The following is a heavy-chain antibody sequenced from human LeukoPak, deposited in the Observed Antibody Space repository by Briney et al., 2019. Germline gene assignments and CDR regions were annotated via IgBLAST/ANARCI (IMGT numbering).Heavy chain of an antibody. CDR2: IYHSGST. D-gene: IGHD3-22*01. CDR1: GGSISSGSYY. V-gene: IGHV4-61*02. CDR3: ARGVGFRITMIVVVTNFDY. J-gene: IGHJ4*02. Sequence: PSETLSLTCTVSGGSISSGSYYWSWIRQPAGKGLEWIGRIYHSGSTYYNPSLKSRVTISVDTSKNQFSLKLSSVTAADTAVYYCARGVGFRITMIVVVTNFDYWGQGTLVTVSS.